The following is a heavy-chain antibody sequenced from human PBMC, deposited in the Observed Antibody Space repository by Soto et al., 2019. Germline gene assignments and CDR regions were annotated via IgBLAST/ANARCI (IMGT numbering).Heavy chain of an antibody. Sequence: GASVKVSCKASGFTFTSSAVQWVRQARGQRLEWIGWIVVGSGNTNYAQKFQERVTITRDMSTSTAYMELSSLRSEDTAVYYCAADMITFGGVIVIPTYGMDVWGQGTRVTVSS. CDR3: AADMITFGGVIVIPTYGMDV. V-gene: IGHV1-58*01. D-gene: IGHD3-16*02. CDR2: IVVGSGNT. J-gene: IGHJ6*02. CDR1: GFTFTSSA.